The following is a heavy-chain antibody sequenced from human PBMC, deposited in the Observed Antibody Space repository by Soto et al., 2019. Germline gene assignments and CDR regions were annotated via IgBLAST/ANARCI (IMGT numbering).Heavy chain of an antibody. CDR3: ATLPRTIERTPAAIWSFDS. J-gene: IGHJ4*02. CDR2: LDAEDGET. CDR1: GYSLIDLS. V-gene: IGHV1-24*01. Sequence: XSVQVSFKVSGYSLIDLSIHWVRQAPGKGLEWMGGLDAEDGETIHAQKLQGRGTMTEDTSTDTAYMELSSLTSEDTAMYYCATLPRTIERTPAAIWSFDSWGQGTLVTVSS. D-gene: IGHD2-2*01.